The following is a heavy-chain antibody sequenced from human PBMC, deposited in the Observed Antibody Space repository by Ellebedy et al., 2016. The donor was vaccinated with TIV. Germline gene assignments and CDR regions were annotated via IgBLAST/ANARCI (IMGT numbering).Heavy chain of an antibody. J-gene: IGHJ4*02. CDR2: IYYSGST. D-gene: IGHD2-21*01. Sequence: SETLSLXXTVSGGSISSTSYYWSWIRQHPGKGLEWIGYIYYSGSTYYNPSLKSRVTISVDTSKNQFSLKLSSVTAADTAVYYCARDSPAYCGGDCYPLGLGYWGQGTLVTVSS. CDR1: GGSISSTSYY. CDR3: ARDSPAYCGGDCYPLGLGY. V-gene: IGHV4-31*03.